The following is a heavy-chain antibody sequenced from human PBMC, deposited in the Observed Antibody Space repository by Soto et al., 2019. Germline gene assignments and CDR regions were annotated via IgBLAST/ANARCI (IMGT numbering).Heavy chain of an antibody. CDR2: TYFRSKWYN. J-gene: IGHJ6*02. D-gene: IGHD4-4*01. V-gene: IGHV6-1*01. CDR3: ARDQYSNYVRGMDV. CDR1: GDSVSSNSAA. Sequence: SQTLSLTCAISGDSVSSNSAAWNWIRQSQSRGLEWLGRTYFRSKWYNDYAVSVKSRITINPDTSKNQFSLQLNSVTPEDTVVYYCARDQYSNYVRGMDVWGQGTTVTVSS.